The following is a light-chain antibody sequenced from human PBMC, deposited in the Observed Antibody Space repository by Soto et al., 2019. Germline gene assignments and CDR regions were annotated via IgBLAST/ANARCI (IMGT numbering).Light chain of an antibody. V-gene: IGKV3-20*01. CDR3: HQYVASPRT. CDR1: QRIAGGY. J-gene: IGKJ1*01. CDR2: GAS. Sequence: EIVLTQSPATLSLSPGERATLSCWASQRIAGGYLAWYQHKPGQAPRLLFYGASNRATGIPDRFSGSGSGTDFTPTITRVEPEDFAVYYCHQYVASPRTYGRGTKVEMK.